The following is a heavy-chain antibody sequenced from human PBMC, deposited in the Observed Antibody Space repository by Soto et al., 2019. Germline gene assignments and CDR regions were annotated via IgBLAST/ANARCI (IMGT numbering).Heavy chain of an antibody. D-gene: IGHD3-10*01. CDR3: ARSMMGRGVLFDL. CDR1: GFSVSGNY. V-gene: IGHV3-53*01. J-gene: IGHJ4*02. CDR2: IYRGGSR. Sequence: EVQLVESGGGLIQPGGSLRLSCEVSGFSVSGNYMSWVRQAPGKGLDWGSVIYRGGSRYYADSVRGRCTISRDESQNTLYLQMNNLRAEDTAVYYCARSMMGRGVLFDLWGRGSLVSVSS.